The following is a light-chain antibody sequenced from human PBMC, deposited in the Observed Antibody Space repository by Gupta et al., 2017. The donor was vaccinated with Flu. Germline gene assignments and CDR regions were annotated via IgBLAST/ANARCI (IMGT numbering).Light chain of an antibody. Sequence: TSSELGGYNFVSWYQHHPGKAPKVMILEVNHRPSGVSNLFSGSKSGNTASLTISGLQAEDEADYYCSSVSSSSTLVFGGGTKVTVL. J-gene: IGLJ2*01. CDR1: SSELGGYNF. V-gene: IGLV2-14*01. CDR2: EVN. CDR3: SSVSSSSTLV.